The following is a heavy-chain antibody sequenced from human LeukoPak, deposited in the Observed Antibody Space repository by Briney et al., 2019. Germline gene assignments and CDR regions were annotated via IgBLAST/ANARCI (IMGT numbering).Heavy chain of an antibody. CDR2: ITTKGDGETA. J-gene: IGHJ4*02. CDR1: GFTFSNAW. V-gene: IGHV3-15*01. CDR3: TTRVVTTNDY. D-gene: IGHD2-21*02. Sequence: GGSLRLSCAAYGFTFSNAWMNWVRQAPGKGLEWVGRITTKGDGETADCAAPMKGRCTISRYDSKSTLYLQMDSLNTEDTAVYYCTTRVVTTNDYWGQGALVTVSS.